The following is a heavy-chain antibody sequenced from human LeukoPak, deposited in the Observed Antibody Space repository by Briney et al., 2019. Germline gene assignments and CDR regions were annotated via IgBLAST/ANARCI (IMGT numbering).Heavy chain of an antibody. Sequence: SETLSLTCAVYGGSFSGYYWSWIRQPPGKGLEWIGEINHSGSTNYNPSLKSRVTISVDTSKNQFSLKLSSVTAADTAVYYCARYRYGGNLYYFDYWGQGTLVTVSS. CDR3: ARYRYGGNLYYFDY. CDR1: GGSFSGYY. V-gene: IGHV4-34*01. CDR2: INHSGST. J-gene: IGHJ4*02. D-gene: IGHD4-23*01.